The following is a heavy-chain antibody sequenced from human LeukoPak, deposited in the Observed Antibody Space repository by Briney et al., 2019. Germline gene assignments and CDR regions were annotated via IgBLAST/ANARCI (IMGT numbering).Heavy chain of an antibody. Sequence: GGSLRLSCAASGFTFSNYWIHWVRQAPGKGLVWVSRINSDGSRTTYADSVRGRLTISRDNAKNMVYLQMNSLRAEDTAVYYCAKDRGVVTAISGAFDYWGQGTLVTVSS. CDR3: AKDRGVVTAISGAFDY. D-gene: IGHD2-21*02. CDR2: INSDGSRT. J-gene: IGHJ4*02. CDR1: GFTFSNYW. V-gene: IGHV3-74*03.